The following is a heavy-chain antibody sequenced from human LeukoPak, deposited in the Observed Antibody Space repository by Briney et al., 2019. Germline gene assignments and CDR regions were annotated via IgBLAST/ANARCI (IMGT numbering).Heavy chain of an antibody. D-gene: IGHD3-16*02. CDR1: GFSFSSYW. CDR3: ARTSYDYVWGSYRLEYFDY. V-gene: IGHV3-48*04. CDR2: ISSSGSTI. Sequence: PGGSLRLSCAASGFSFSSYWMNWVRQAPGKGLEWVSYISSSGSTIYYADSVKGRFTISRDNAKNSLYLQMNSLRAEDTAVYYCARTSYDYVWGSYRLEYFDYWGQGTLVTVSS. J-gene: IGHJ4*02.